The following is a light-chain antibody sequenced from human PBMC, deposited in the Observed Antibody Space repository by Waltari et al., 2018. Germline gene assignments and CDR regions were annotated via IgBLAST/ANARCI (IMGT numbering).Light chain of an antibody. CDR2: DVT. J-gene: IGLJ3*02. CDR1: SSDIGGYDY. V-gene: IGLV2-14*03. Sequence: QSALTQPASVSGSPGQSITILFTGTSSDIGGYDYVSWYQQHPGNAPKLIIFDVTNRPSGVSARFSGSKSGNTASLTISGLQADDEAVYYCCSDTPDPWVFGGGTSLTVL. CDR3: CSDTPDPWV.